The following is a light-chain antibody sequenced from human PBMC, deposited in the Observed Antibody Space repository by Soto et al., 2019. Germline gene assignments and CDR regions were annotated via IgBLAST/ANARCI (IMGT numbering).Light chain of an antibody. V-gene: IGLV7-43*01. Sequence: QAVVTQEPSLTVSPGGTVTLTCASSTGAVTSGYNPNWFQQKPGQAPRALIYSTSNKYSWTPARFSGSLLGGKAALTLSGVQPEDEAEYYCLLYYGGQMGVFGGGTKVTVL. CDR2: STS. CDR3: LLYYGGQMGV. J-gene: IGLJ2*01. CDR1: TGAVTSGYN.